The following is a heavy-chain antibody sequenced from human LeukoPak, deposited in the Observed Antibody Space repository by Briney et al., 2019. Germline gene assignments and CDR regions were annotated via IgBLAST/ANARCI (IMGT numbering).Heavy chain of an antibody. Sequence: PGGSLRLSCAASGFTFSSYGMHWVRQAPGKGLEWVAVIWYDGSNKYYADSVKGRFTISRDNSKNTLYLQMSSLRAEDTAVYYCAKEAYYDSSGYYSWGQGTLVTVSS. CDR1: GFTFSSYG. J-gene: IGHJ4*02. CDR3: AKEAYYDSSGYYS. D-gene: IGHD3-22*01. V-gene: IGHV3-33*06. CDR2: IWYDGSNK.